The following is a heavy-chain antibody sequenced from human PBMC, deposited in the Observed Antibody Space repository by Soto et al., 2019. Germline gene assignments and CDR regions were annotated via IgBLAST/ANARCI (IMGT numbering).Heavy chain of an antibody. Sequence: EGSLRLSCVASGFDFSDFHISWVRQAPGKGLEWISYISSSLGHTDYAESVKGRFTISRDNAKSSVFLEMSDLRSDDTAVYYCAANWNFGLNFWGQGTLVTVSS. J-gene: IGHJ4*02. V-gene: IGHV3-11*03. CDR1: GFDFSDFH. CDR3: AANWNFGLNF. CDR2: ISSSLGHT. D-gene: IGHD1-1*01.